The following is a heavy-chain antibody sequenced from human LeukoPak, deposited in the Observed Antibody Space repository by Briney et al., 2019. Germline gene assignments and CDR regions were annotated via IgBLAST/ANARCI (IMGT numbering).Heavy chain of an antibody. J-gene: IGHJ4*02. CDR1: GFSCSYTW. CDR3: ATFAYGDGRGPL. CDR2: IKTKTDGGTI. D-gene: IGHD2-21*01. V-gene: IGHV3-15*01. Sequence: PGGSLRLSCAASGFSCSYTWMSWVRQAPGKGLEWLGRIKTKTDGGTIDYAAPVKGRFTISRDDSDNTLFLQMNSLKTEDTAVYYCATFAYGDGRGPLWGQGTLVSVSS.